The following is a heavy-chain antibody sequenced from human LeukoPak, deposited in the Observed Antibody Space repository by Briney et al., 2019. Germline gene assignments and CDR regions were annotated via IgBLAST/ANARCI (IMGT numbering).Heavy chain of an antibody. J-gene: IGHJ4*02. CDR3: ARSRFYFDY. V-gene: IGHV3-7*01. Sequence: GGSLRLSCAASGFTFKDYLMHWVRQAPGKGLEWVAKIKPDGSEKDHVDSVKGRFTISRDNAKNSLYLQLNSLRAEDTAVYYCARSRFYFDYWGQGTLVTVSS. CDR1: GFTFKDYL. CDR2: IKPDGSEK.